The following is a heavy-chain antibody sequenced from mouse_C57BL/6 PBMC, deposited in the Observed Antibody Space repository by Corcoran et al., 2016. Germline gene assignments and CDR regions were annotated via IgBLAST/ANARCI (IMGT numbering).Heavy chain of an antibody. D-gene: IGHD1-1*01. Sequence: EVQLQQSGPELVKPGASVKIPCKASGYTFTDYNMDWVKQSHGKSLEWIGDINPNNGGTIYNQKFKGKATLTVDKSSSTAYMELRSLTSEDTAVYYCARLVGVVADYAMDYWGQGTSVTVSS. V-gene: IGHV1-18*01. CDR3: ARLVGVVADYAMDY. CDR2: INPNNGGT. J-gene: IGHJ4*01. CDR1: GYTFTDYN.